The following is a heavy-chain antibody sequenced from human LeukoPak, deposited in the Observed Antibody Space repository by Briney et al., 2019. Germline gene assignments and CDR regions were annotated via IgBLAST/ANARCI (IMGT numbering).Heavy chain of an antibody. V-gene: IGHV3-23*01. CDR2: LTGSGST. CDR1: GFAFSSFA. J-gene: IGHJ6*03. CDR3: AKMKGWRLYDYCMDV. Sequence: PGGSLRLSCVASGFAFSSFAMSWVRQAPGKGLEWVSGLTGSGSTYHADSVKGRFTNSRDNSKNTLSLQMNSLRAEDTAVYYCAKMKGWRLYDYCMDVWGKGTTVTVSS. D-gene: IGHD2-15*01.